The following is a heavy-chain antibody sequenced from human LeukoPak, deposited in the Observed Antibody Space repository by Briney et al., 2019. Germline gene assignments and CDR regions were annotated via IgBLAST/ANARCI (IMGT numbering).Heavy chain of an antibody. J-gene: IGHJ5*02. CDR3: ARAWRAAAGTFDP. CDR1: GYTFTGYY. Sequence: ASVKVSCKASGYTFTGYYINWVRQAPGQGLEWMGWINPSSDGTNYAQKFQGRVTMTRDTSISTAYMELSRLRSDDTAVYYCARAWRAAAGTFDPWGQGTLVTVSS. D-gene: IGHD6-13*01. V-gene: IGHV1-2*02. CDR2: INPSSDGT.